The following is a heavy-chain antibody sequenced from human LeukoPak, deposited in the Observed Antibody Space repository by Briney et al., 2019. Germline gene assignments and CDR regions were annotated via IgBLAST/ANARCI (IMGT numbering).Heavy chain of an antibody. V-gene: IGHV3-48*03. D-gene: IGHD5-18*01. CDR1: GFTLSSFE. Sequence: PGGTLRLSCAASGFTLSSFEMNWGRQTPGKGLEGVSYIRSGGNTICYADSVKGRFTIPRDNAKNSLYLQMNSLRAEDTAVYYCAKEKDETAMVLHVDYWGQGTLVTVSS. CDR2: IRSGGNTI. J-gene: IGHJ4*02. CDR3: AKEKDETAMVLHVDY.